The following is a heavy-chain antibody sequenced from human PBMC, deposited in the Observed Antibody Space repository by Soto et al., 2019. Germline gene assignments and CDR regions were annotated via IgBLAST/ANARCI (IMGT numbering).Heavy chain of an antibody. CDR2: INIYSGDA. D-gene: IGHD3-22*01. CDR3: ARALYYYDNSGLAH. J-gene: IGHJ4*02. V-gene: IGHV1-18*01. CDR1: GYTFTSYG. Sequence: QVRLEQSGPEVKKTGASVKVSCKASGYTFTSYGISWVRQAPGQGLEWMGWINIYSGDANYAQRFQDRVTMTRDTSTNTVYMEMRSLRSDDTAVYYCARALYYYDNSGLAHWGQGTLVTVSS.